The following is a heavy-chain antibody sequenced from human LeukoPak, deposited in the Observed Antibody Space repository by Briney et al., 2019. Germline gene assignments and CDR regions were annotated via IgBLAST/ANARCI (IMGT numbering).Heavy chain of an antibody. CDR2: IWYDGSNK. Sequence: PGGSLRLSCAASGFTFSSYGMHWVRQAPGKGLEWVAVIWYDGSNKYYADSVKGRFTISRDNSKNTLYLQMNSLRAEDTAVYYCATLGYSGYDRYFDYWGQGTLVTVSS. J-gene: IGHJ4*02. V-gene: IGHV3-33*01. CDR1: GFTFSSYG. CDR3: ATLGYSGYDRYFDY. D-gene: IGHD5-12*01.